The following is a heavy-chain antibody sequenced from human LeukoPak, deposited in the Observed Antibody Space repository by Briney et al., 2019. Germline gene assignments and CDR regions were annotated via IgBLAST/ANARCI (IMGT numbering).Heavy chain of an antibody. V-gene: IGHV3-7*01. CDR1: GFTFSSYW. J-gene: IGHJ5*02. CDR3: ARVIFELYCSSTSCSSGWFDP. D-gene: IGHD2-2*01. Sequence: GGSLRLSCAASGFTFSSYWMSWVRQAPGKGLEWVANIKQDGSEKYYVDSVKGRFTISRDNAKNSLYLQMNSLRAEDTAVYYCARVIFELYCSSTSCSSGWFDPWGQGTLVTVSS. CDR2: IKQDGSEK.